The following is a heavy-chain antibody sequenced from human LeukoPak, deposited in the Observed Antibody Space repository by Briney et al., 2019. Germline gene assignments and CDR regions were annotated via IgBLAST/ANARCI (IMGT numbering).Heavy chain of an antibody. D-gene: IGHD3-3*01. CDR2: IYYSGSS. Sequence: SETLSLTCTVSGVSISSDCWSWIRLPPGKGLEGIGYIYYSGSSNYNPSLKRRVTISVDTSKNQLSLKLSSVTAADTAVYYCARAGLPPEYYDFWSGTGYFDYWGQGTLVTVSS. V-gene: IGHV4-59*01. CDR1: GVSISSDC. CDR3: ARAGLPPEYYDFWSGTGYFDY. J-gene: IGHJ4*02.